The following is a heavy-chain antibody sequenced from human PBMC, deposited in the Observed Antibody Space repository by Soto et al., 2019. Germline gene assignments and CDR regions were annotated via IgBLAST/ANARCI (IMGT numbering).Heavy chain of an antibody. V-gene: IGHV4-39*01. D-gene: IGHD6-19*01. Sequence: PSETLSLTCTVSGGSISSSSYYWGWIRQPPGKGLEWIGSIYYSGSTYYNPSLKSRVTISVDTSKNQFSLKLSSVTAADTAVYYCARGHSSGWYVDYFDYWGQGTLVTVSS. J-gene: IGHJ4*02. CDR2: IYYSGST. CDR1: GGSISSSSYY. CDR3: ARGHSSGWYVDYFDY.